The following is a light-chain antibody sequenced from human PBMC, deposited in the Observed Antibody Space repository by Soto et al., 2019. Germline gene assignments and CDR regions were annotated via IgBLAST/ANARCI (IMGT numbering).Light chain of an antibody. CDR1: SGDVGGFNY. V-gene: IGLV2-8*01. Sequence: QSALTQPPSASGSPGQSVTISCTEASGDVGGFNYVYWYQQHPGKAPKLLIYEVTKRPSGVPDRFSGSKSGSTASLTVSGLQAEDEADYYCSSYAGSNNLVFGGGTKLTVL. CDR3: SSYAGSNNLV. CDR2: EVT. J-gene: IGLJ2*01.